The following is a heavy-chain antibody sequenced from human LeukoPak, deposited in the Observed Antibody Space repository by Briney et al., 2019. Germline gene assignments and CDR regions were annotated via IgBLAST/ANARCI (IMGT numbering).Heavy chain of an antibody. CDR3: ARYDSSGYYPH. CDR1: GFTFSSYS. Sequence: GGSLRLSCAASGFTFSSYSMNWVRQAPGKGLEWVSYINSSGNIIYYADSVKGRFTISRDNAKNSLYLQMNSLRAEDTALYYCARYDSSGYYPHWGQGTPVTVSS. D-gene: IGHD3-22*01. J-gene: IGHJ4*02. CDR2: INSSGNII. V-gene: IGHV3-48*04.